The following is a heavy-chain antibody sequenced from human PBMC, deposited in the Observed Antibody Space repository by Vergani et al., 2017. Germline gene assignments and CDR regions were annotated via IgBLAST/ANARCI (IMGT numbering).Heavy chain of an antibody. D-gene: IGHD6-19*01. Sequence: QVQLQESGPGLVKPSQTLSLTCTVSGGSISSGGYYWSWIRQHPGKGLEWIGYINYSGSTYYNPSLKSRVTISVDTSKNQFSLKLSSVTAADTAVYYCARGQLTVAGTRGIDYWGQGTLVTVSS. CDR2: INYSGST. CDR1: GGSISSGGYY. V-gene: IGHV4-31*03. CDR3: ARGQLTVAGTRGIDY. J-gene: IGHJ4*02.